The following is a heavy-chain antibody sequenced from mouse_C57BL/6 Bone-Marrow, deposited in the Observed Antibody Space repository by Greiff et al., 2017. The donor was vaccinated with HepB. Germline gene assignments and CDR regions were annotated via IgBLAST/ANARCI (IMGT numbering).Heavy chain of an antibody. Sequence: QVQLQQSGAELAKPGASVKLSCKASGYTFTSYWMHWVKQRPGQGLEWIGYINPSSGYTKYNQKFKDKATLTADKSSSTAYMQLSSLTYEDSAVYYCAIRSNYVGPGFAYGGQGTLVTVSA. V-gene: IGHV1-7*01. CDR3: AIRSNYVGPGFAY. J-gene: IGHJ3*01. D-gene: IGHD2-5*01. CDR1: GYTFTSYW. CDR2: INPSSGYT.